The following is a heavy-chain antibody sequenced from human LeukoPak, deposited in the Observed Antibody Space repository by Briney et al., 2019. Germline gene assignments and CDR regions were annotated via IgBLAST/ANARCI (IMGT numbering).Heavy chain of an antibody. CDR1: GFTFSTCG. CDR3: AKDPRGGFGELSWGIDY. D-gene: IGHD3-10*01. V-gene: IGHV3-30*18. J-gene: IGHJ4*02. Sequence: GTSLRPSCAASGFTFSTCGMHWVRQAPGKGLEWVALISYDGSNKYYTDSVKGRFTISRDNSKNTQYLQMNSLGADDTAVYYCAKDPRGGFGELSWGIDYWGQGTLVTVSS. CDR2: ISYDGSNK.